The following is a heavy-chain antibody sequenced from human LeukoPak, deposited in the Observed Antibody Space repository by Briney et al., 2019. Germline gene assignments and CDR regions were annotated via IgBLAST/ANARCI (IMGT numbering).Heavy chain of an antibody. Sequence: GGSLRLSCAASGFTFSIYSMNWVRQAPGKGLEWVSYIINNRSYIYYADSVKGRFTISRDNPKNSLYLQMHSLRAEDTAVYFCSRARDSGYYDSGGFDYWGQGTLVTVSS. V-gene: IGHV3-21*01. CDR3: SRARDSGYYDSGGFDY. J-gene: IGHJ4*02. D-gene: IGHD3-22*01. CDR1: GFTFSIYS. CDR2: IINNRSYI.